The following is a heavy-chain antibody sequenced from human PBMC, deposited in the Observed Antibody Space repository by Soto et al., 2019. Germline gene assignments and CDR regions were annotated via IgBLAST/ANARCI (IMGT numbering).Heavy chain of an antibody. CDR1: GGTFSSYT. J-gene: IGHJ4*02. CDR2: IIPILGIA. V-gene: IGHV1-69*02. D-gene: IGHD5-12*01. CDR3: AIANIVATMFDY. Sequence: QVQLVQSGAEVKKPGSSVKVSCKASGGTFSSYTISWVRQAPGQGLEWMGRIIPILGIANYAQKFQGRVAITADKSTSTAYMELSSLRSEDTAVYYCAIANIVATMFDYWGQGTLVTVSS.